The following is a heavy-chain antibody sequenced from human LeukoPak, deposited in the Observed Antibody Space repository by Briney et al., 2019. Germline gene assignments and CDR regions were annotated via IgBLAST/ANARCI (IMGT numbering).Heavy chain of an antibody. V-gene: IGHV1-18*01. CDR2: ISAYNGNT. D-gene: IGHD1-26*01. CDR3: ARISSGELLSWSIDY. J-gene: IGHJ4*02. CDR1: GYTFTSYG. Sequence: ASVKVSRKASGYTFTSYGISWVRQAPGQGLDWMGWISAYNGNTNYAQKLQGRVTMTTDTSTSTAYMELRSLRSDDTAVYYCARISSGELLSWSIDYWGQGTLVTVSS.